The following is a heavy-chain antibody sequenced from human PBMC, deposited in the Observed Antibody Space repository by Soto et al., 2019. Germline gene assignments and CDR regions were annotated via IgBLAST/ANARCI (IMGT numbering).Heavy chain of an antibody. V-gene: IGHV4-31*03. Sequence: PSETLSLTCTVSGGSISSGGYYWSWIRQHPGKGLEWVGYIYYSGSTYYNPSLKSRVTISVDTSKNQFFLKLSSVTAADTAVYYCARDPMVRGVISYYYYGMDVWGQGTTVTVSS. CDR1: GGSISSGGYY. D-gene: IGHD3-10*01. CDR2: IYYSGST. CDR3: ARDPMVRGVISYYYYGMDV. J-gene: IGHJ6*02.